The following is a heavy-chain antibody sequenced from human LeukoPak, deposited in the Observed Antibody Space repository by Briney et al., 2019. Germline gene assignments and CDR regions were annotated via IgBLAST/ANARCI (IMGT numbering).Heavy chain of an antibody. CDR2: VLGGGGGGT. CDR1: GFTFSTFG. V-gene: IGHV3-23*01. J-gene: IGHJ2*01. CDR3: AKGPHDRGYWYFDL. Sequence: GSLRLSCAASGFTFSTFGMSWVRQAPGKGLEWVSAVLGGGGGGTFYADSVKGRFTISRDNSKNTLYLQMNSLRAEDTAVYYCAKGPHDRGYWYFDLWGRGTLALVSS.